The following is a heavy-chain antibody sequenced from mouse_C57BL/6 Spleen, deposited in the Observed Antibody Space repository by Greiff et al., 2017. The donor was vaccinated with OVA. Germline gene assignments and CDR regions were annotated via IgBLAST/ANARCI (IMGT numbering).Heavy chain of an antibody. CDR3: ARVGLAAQATSDY. D-gene: IGHD3-2*02. Sequence: QVQLQQPGAELVKPGASVKLSCKASGYTFTSYWMQWVKQRPGQGLEWIGEIDPSDSYTNYNQKFKGKATLTVDTSSSTAYMQLSSLTSEDSAVYYCARVGLAAQATSDYWGQGTTLTVSS. CDR2: IDPSDSYT. CDR1: GYTFTSYW. V-gene: IGHV1-50*01. J-gene: IGHJ2*01.